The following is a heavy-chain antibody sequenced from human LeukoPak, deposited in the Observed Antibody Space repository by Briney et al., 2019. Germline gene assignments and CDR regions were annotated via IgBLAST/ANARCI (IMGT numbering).Heavy chain of an antibody. V-gene: IGHV1-46*01. CDR3: ATVYKDWNWDATFDY. CDR1: GYTFTSYH. D-gene: IGHD1-7*01. J-gene: IGHJ4*02. CDR2: INTNYSST. Sequence: ASVKVSCKASGYTFTSYHIHWVRQAPGQGLEWMGIINTNYSSTSYAQKFQGRVTMTEDTSTDTTYMELSSLRSEDTAVYYCATVYKDWNWDATFDYWGQGTLVTVSS.